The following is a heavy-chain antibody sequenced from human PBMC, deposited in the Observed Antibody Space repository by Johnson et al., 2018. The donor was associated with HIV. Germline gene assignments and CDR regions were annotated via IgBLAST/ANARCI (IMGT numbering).Heavy chain of an antibody. CDR3: ARNYGSGTYFCNEAVDM. J-gene: IGHJ3*02. CDR2: ISYDGSNK. D-gene: IGHD3-10*01. V-gene: IGHV3-33*08. CDR1: GFTFSSYG. Sequence: QVQLVESGGALVQPGRSLRLSCAASGFTFSSYGMHWVRQAPGKGLEWVAVISYDGSNKYYAESVKGRFTIFRDNAKNSTYLEMNSLRVEDTALYYCARNYGSGTYFCNEAVDMWGQGTRVIVSS.